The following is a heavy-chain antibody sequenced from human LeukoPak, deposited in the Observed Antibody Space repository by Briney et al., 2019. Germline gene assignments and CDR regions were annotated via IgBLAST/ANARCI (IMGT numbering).Heavy chain of an antibody. CDR2: ISAYNGNT. V-gene: IGHV1-18*01. D-gene: IGHD2-15*01. CDR3: ARSRYCSGGSCYPTPRDYYYYGMDV. Sequence: ASVKVSCKASGGTFSSYAISWVRQAPGQGLEWMGWISAYNGNTNYAQKLQGRVTMTTDTSTSTAYMELRSLRSDDTAVYYCARSRYCSGGSCYPTPRDYYYYGMDVWGQGTTVTVSS. J-gene: IGHJ6*02. CDR1: GGTFSSYA.